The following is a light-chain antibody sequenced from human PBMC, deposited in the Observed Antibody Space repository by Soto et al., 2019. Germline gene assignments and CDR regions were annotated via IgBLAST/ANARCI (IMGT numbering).Light chain of an antibody. V-gene: IGKV3-20*01. J-gene: IGKJ1*01. CDR1: QSVSSSY. CDR3: QQYGSSPRT. Sequence: DIVMTQSPATLSLSPGERTTLSCRASQSVSSSYLAWYQQKPGQAPRLLIYGASNRATGIPDRFSGSGSGTDFTLTISRLEPEDFAVDYCQQYGSSPRTFGQGTKVDIK. CDR2: GAS.